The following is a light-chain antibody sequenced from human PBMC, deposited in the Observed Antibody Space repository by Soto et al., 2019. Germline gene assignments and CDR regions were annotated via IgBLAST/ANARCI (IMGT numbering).Light chain of an antibody. CDR1: QGISSF. J-gene: IGKJ5*01. CDR3: QHRHSYPIT. CDR2: TAS. Sequence: DTQLTQSPSFLSASVGDRVTITCRASQGISSFIAWYQQKPGKAPKLLIHTASTLQSGVPSRFSGSGSGTEFTLTISSLQPEDFATYYCQHRHSYPITFGQGTRLEIK. V-gene: IGKV1-9*01.